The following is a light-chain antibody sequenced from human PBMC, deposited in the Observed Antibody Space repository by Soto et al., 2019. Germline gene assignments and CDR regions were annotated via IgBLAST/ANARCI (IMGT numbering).Light chain of an antibody. CDR3: SLYTGSSYV. Sequence: QSALTQTPGVSGSPGQSVTISCTGTSSDFGSYNRVSWYQQPPGTAPRLMIYSVTNRPSGVPDRFSGSKSGNTASLTISGLQAEDEADYYCSLYTGSSYVFGTGTKVTVL. CDR1: SSDFGSYNR. V-gene: IGLV2-18*01. CDR2: SVT. J-gene: IGLJ1*01.